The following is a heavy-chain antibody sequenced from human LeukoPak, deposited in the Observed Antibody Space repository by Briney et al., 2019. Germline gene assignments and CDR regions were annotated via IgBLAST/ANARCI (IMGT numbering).Heavy chain of an antibody. J-gene: IGHJ6*04. D-gene: IGHD2-21*02. V-gene: IGHV4-59*11. CDR2: IYYSGST. CDR3: ARETYCGGDCCPDV. CDR1: GGSISSHY. Sequence: SETLSLTCTVSGGSISSHYWSWIRQPPGKGLEWIGYIYYSGSTSYNPSLKSRVTISVDTSKNQFSLKLSSVTAADTAVYYCARETYCGGDCCPDVWGKGTTVTVSS.